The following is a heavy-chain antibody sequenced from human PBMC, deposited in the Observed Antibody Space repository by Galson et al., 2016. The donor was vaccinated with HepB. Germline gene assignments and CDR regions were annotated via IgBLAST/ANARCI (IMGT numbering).Heavy chain of an antibody. CDR1: GFMFSDHY. V-gene: IGHV3-72*01. J-gene: IGHJ2*01. Sequence: SLRLSCAASGFMFSDHYMDWVRQAPGKGLEWVARTRNKARSYTTEYAASVKVRFTISRGDSQNSVYMQMNSLNTEDTALYYCIRASSASGYWYFDLWGRGTLVTVSS. D-gene: IGHD6-6*01. CDR3: IRASSASGYWYFDL. CDR2: TRNKARSYTT.